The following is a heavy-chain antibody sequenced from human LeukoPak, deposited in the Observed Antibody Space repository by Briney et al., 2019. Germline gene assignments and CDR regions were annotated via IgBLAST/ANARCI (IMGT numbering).Heavy chain of an antibody. J-gene: IGHJ3*02. Sequence: GESLRISCKGSGNGFTNYWISWVRQMPGKGLEWIGRIDPSDSYTNYRPSFRGHVTISADKSISTAYLQWSSLKASDTAMYYCARHGSSRGLDAFDIWGQGTMVTVSS. V-gene: IGHV5-10-1*01. CDR3: ARHGSSRGLDAFDI. CDR2: IDPSDSYT. CDR1: GNGFTNYW. D-gene: IGHD3-10*01.